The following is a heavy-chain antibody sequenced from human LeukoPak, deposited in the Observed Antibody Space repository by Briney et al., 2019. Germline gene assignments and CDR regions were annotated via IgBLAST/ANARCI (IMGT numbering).Heavy chain of an antibody. CDR1: GGSFSGYY. D-gene: IGHD3-10*01. CDR2: IYYSGST. V-gene: IGHV4-39*01. CDR3: ARRVPRGSFFDP. J-gene: IGHJ5*02. Sequence: PSETLSLTCAVNGGSFSGYYRGWIRQPPGKGLEWIGSIYYSGSTYYNPSLKSRVTISVDTSKNQFSLKLSSVTAADTAVYYCARRVPRGSFFDPWGQGTLVTVSS.